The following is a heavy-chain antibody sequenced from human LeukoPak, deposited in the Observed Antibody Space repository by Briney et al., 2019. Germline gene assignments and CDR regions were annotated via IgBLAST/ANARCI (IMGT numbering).Heavy chain of an antibody. V-gene: IGHV5-10-1*01. CDR1: GYSFTSYW. Sequence: TPGESLKISCQGSGYSFTSYWISWARQLPGKGLEWMGRIDPSDSYTNYSPSFQGHVTISADKSISTAYLQWSSLKASDTAMYYCASDYYGSGSSSDYWGQGTLVTVSS. CDR3: ASDYYGSGSSSDY. J-gene: IGHJ4*02. D-gene: IGHD3-10*01. CDR2: IDPSDSYT.